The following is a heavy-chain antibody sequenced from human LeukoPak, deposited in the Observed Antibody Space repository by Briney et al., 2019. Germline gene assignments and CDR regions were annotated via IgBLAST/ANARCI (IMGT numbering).Heavy chain of an antibody. CDR1: GFTFDDYT. D-gene: IGHD6-13*01. V-gene: IGHV3-43*01. CDR3: AKDIGIAAAGHFDY. Sequence: GGSLRLSCAASGFTFDDYTMHWVRQAPGKGLEWVSLMSWDGGSTYYADSVKGRFTISRDNSKNSLYLQMNSLRTEDTALYYCAKDIGIAAAGHFDYWGQGTLVTVSS. CDR2: MSWDGGST. J-gene: IGHJ4*02.